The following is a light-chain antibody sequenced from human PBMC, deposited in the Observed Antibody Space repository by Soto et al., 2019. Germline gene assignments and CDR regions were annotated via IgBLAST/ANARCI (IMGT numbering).Light chain of an antibody. CDR3: TSYAGSNNVCV. CDR2: DVF. V-gene: IGLV2-8*01. CDR1: SSDIGAYNY. J-gene: IGLJ1*01. Sequence: QSALTQPPSAAGSPGQSVTISCSGTSSDIGAYNYVSWYQQHPGKAPKLMIYDVFKLPSGVPDRFSGSKSGNTASLTVSGLQAEDEADYYCTSYAGSNNVCVFGTGTKLTVL.